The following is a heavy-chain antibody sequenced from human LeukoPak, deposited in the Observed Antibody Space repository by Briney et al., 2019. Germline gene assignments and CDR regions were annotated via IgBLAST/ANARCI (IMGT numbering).Heavy chain of an antibody. V-gene: IGHV3-23*01. CDR1: GFSFKSYA. D-gene: IGHD2-15*01. CDR2: INNDGDST. CDR3: AQQVGYCSSGNCYFTY. J-gene: IGHJ1*01. Sequence: GALRLSCAASGFSFKSYAMSWVRQAPGKGLEWVSAINNDGDSTYSADSVKGRFTVSRDNSKNTLYLQMNSLRAEDAAVYYCAQQVGYCSSGNCYFTYWGQGTLVTVSS.